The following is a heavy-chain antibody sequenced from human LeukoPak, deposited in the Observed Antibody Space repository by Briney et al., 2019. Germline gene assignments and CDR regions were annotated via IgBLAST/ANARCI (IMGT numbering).Heavy chain of an antibody. Sequence: AAVKVSCKASRGTSNSHAIMWVRQAPGQSREGMGRIIPNLGTTNRAQNFQDRVTLTADKSTNTAYVALTSLTSGDTAVYYCATTNDGGGYQWGDFFDFWGQGTLVTVSS. CDR1: RGTSNSHA. CDR3: ATTNDGGGYQWGDFFDF. CDR2: IIPNLGTT. D-gene: IGHD3-22*01. V-gene: IGHV1-69*04. J-gene: IGHJ4*02.